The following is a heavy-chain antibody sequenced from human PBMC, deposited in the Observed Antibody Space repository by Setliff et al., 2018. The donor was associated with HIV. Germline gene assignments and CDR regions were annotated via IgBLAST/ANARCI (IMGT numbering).Heavy chain of an antibody. CDR1: GGSISSGSYY. J-gene: IGHJ3*02. Sequence: LSLTCTVSGGSISSGSYYWSWIRQPAGKGLEWIGRIYTSGSTNYNPSLKSRVTISVDTSKNQFSLKLSSVTAADTAVYYCARTYNFWSGYYDAFDIWGQGTMVTVSS. D-gene: IGHD3-3*01. CDR3: ARTYNFWSGYYDAFDI. V-gene: IGHV4-61*02. CDR2: IYTSGST.